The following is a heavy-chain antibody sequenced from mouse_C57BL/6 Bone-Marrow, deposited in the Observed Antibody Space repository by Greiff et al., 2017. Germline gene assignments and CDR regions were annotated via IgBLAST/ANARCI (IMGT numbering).Heavy chain of an antibody. CDR3: ARSGPLGRSFDY. CDR2: IYPTGGRT. D-gene: IGHD4-1*01. CDR1: GYTFTSYW. V-gene: IGHV1-55*01. J-gene: IGHJ2*01. Sequence: QVQLQQPGAELVKPGASVTMSCKASGYTFTSYWITWVKQRPGQGLEWIGDIYPTGGRTNYNEKFKSKAILTVDPSSNTAYMQLSSLTSEDSAVFYWARSGPLGRSFDYWGQGTTLTVSS.